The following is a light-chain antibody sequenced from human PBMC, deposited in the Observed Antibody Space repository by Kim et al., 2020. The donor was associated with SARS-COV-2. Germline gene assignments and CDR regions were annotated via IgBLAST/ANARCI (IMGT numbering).Light chain of an antibody. CDR2: DAS. J-gene: IGKJ1*01. Sequence: ASGGDRVTITCRASQSVSHYLAWYQHKPGKAPQLLVYDASSLEGGVPSRFSGSGSGTELTLTITSLQPDDFATYYCHQYGSSPWSFGQGTKVDIK. V-gene: IGKV1-5*01. CDR3: HQYGSSPWS. CDR1: QSVSHY.